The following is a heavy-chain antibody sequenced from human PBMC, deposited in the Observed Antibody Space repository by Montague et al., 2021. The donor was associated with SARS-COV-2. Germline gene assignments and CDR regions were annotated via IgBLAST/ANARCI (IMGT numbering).Heavy chain of an antibody. D-gene: IGHD2-2*02. CDR3: ARLGDGVVPSPILGVGPYYSSYYMDV. V-gene: IGHV4-34*01. Sequence: SDTLSLTCAVYGGSFSTYSWNWIRQPPGKGLEWIGEIYHGGSTNYNPSLKSRVTISADTSKNQFSLKLTSVAAADTAVYYCARLGDGVVPSPILGVGPYYSSYYMDVWGNGATVTVSS. CDR2: IYHGGST. CDR1: GGSFSTYS. J-gene: IGHJ6*03.